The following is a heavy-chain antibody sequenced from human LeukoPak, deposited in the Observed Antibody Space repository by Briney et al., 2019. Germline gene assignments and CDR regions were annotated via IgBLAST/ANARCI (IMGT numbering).Heavy chain of an antibody. CDR2: IRYDGSNK. D-gene: IGHD2-15*01. Sequence: GGSLRLSCAASGFTFSSYGMHWVRQAPGKGLEWVAFIRYDGSNKYYADSVKGRFTISRDNSENTLYLQMNSLRAEDTAVYYCASPARYCSGGSCFYYWGQGTLVTVSS. CDR3: ASPARYCSGGSCFYY. J-gene: IGHJ4*02. V-gene: IGHV3-30*02. CDR1: GFTFSSYG.